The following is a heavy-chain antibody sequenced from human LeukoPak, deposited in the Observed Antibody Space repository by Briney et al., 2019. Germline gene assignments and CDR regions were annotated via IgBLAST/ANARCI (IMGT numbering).Heavy chain of an antibody. V-gene: IGHV4-61*02. CDR3: ARSMTMYYYDSSGYYYFDY. D-gene: IGHD3-22*01. CDR2: IYTSGST. CDR1: GGSISSGSYY. Sequence: PSQTLSLTCTVSGGSISSGSYYWSWIRQPAGKGLEWIGRIYTSGSTNYNPSLKSRVTISVDTSKNQFSLKLSSVTAADTAVYYCARSMTMYYYDSSGYYYFDYWGQGTLVTVSS. J-gene: IGHJ4*02.